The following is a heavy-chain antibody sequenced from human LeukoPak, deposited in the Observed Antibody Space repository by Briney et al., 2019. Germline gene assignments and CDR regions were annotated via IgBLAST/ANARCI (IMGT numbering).Heavy chain of an antibody. CDR3: ARVVGSPNHSNPHWSDP. J-gene: IGHJ5*02. Sequence: SETLSLTCTVSGGSISSSGYYWGWIRQPPGKGLEWIGSIYYTGSTYYNPSLKSRVTTSVDTSKNQFSLKLSSVTAADTAVYYCARVVGSPNHSNPHWSDPWGQGTLVTVSS. CDR1: GGSISSSGYY. D-gene: IGHD1-14*01. V-gene: IGHV4-39*07. CDR2: IYYTGST.